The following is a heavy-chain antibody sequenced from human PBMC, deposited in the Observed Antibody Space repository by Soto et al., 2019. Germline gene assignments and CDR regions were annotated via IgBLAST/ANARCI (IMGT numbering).Heavy chain of an antibody. CDR3: AKDPGLANGLATYRFNWFDP. CDR1: GFTFSNYG. D-gene: IGHD3-10*01. V-gene: IGHV3-30*18. CDR2: ISYDGSSK. Sequence: GGSLRLSCAASGFTFSNYGMHLVRQAPGKGLEWVAVISYDGSSKYYADSVKGRFTISRDNSKNTLFLQMNSLRAEDTAVYYCAKDPGLANGLATYRFNWFDPWGQGTLVTVSS. J-gene: IGHJ5*02.